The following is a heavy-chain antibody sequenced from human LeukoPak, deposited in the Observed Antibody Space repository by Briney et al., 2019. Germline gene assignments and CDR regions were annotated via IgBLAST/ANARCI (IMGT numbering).Heavy chain of an antibody. CDR3: ARARYGSGSYDDAFDM. CDR2: ISAYNGNT. CDR1: GYTLRSYG. J-gene: IGHJ3*02. V-gene: IGHV1-18*01. D-gene: IGHD3-10*01. Sequence: GASVKVSCKASGYTLRSYGISWVRQAPGQGLEWMGWISAYNGNTNHAQKLQGRVTMATDTSTSTAYMELRSLRSDDTAVYYCARARYGSGSYDDAFDMWGQGTMVTVSS.